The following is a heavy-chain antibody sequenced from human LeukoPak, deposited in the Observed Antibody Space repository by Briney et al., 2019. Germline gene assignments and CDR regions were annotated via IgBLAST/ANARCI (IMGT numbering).Heavy chain of an antibody. J-gene: IGHJ6*03. CDR1: GGSFSDHY. Sequence: SDTLSLTCGVYGGSFSDHYWSWIRQPPGKGLEWIGENNDSGSSNYNPSLRSRVTISVDTSKNHFSLKLSSVTAADTAVYYCARGRRQWLVPPSDYYFYMDVWGKGTTVTVSS. CDR2: NNDSGSS. CDR3: ARGRRQWLVPPSDYYFYMDV. D-gene: IGHD6-19*01. V-gene: IGHV4-34*01.